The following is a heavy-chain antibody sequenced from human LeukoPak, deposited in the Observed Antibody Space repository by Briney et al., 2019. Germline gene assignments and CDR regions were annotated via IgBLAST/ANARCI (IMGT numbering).Heavy chain of an antibody. CDR3: ARETRGYSGYTYYYYMDV. J-gene: IGHJ6*03. V-gene: IGHV3-23*01. CDR1: GFTFSNYG. CDR2: ISVGGDRT. D-gene: IGHD5-12*01. Sequence: GGSLRLSCAASGFTFSNYGMNWVRQAPGKGLEWVSGISVGGDRTNYADSVKGRFTLSRDNAKNTLYLQMNSLRAEDTAVYYCARETRGYSGYTYYYYMDVWGKGITVTISS.